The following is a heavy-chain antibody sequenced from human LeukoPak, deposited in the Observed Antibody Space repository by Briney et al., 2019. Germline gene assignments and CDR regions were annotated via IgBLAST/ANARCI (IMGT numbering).Heavy chain of an antibody. CDR1: GGSISTSNYY. D-gene: IGHD3-22*01. J-gene: IGHJ3*02. CDR2: IYHSGST. CDR3: ASRGASYDSSGYYYRDI. V-gene: IGHV4-39*07. Sequence: SETLSLTCTVSGGSISTSNYYWGWIRQPPGKGLEWIGSIYHSGSTYYNPSLKSRVTISVDTSKNQFSLKLSSVTAADTAVYYCASRGASYDSSGYYYRDIWGQGTMVTVSS.